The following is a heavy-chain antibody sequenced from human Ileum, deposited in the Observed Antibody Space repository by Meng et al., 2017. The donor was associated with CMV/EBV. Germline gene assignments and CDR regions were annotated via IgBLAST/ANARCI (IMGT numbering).Heavy chain of an antibody. Sequence: GLGLKSSVMALSLTCTAPGVPISRGSYSWAWFRRPPGKGLEWIESMSFSGIADYHPSLKSRVTISLHATQKQFSLRLTSVTAADSAVYFCARDLTNKWFYYWGQGTLVTVSS. D-gene: IGHD1-26*01. V-gene: IGHV4-39*07. CDR1: GVPISRGSYS. CDR3: ARDLTNKWFYY. CDR2: MSFSGIA. J-gene: IGHJ4*02.